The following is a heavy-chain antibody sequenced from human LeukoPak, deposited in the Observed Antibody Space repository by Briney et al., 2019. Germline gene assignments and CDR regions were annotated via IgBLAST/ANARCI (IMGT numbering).Heavy chain of an antibody. D-gene: IGHD1-7*01. CDR3: ARRGSGSSDITGTTSPGHWFDP. CDR2: IYYSGST. CDR1: GGSISSYY. J-gene: IGHJ5*02. V-gene: IGHV4-59*08. Sequence: SSETLSLTCTVSGGSISSYYWSWIRQPPGKGLEWIGYIYYSGSTNYNPSLKSRVTISVDTSKNQFSLKLSSVTAADTAVYYCARRGSGSSDITGTTSPGHWFDPWGQGTLVTVSS.